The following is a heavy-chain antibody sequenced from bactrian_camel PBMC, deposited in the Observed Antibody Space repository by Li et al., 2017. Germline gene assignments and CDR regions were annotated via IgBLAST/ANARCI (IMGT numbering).Heavy chain of an antibody. Sequence: VQLAESGGGSVQAGGSLRLSCEATQYGGPLAYMGWFRQAPGKKREGVASISPSGLTPHYADSVKGRFTISQDNAKNTLDLQMNNLRPEDSAKYFCAAAAFGVPDPPRPSDFGYWGQGTQVT. CDR3: AAAAFGVPDPPRPSDFGY. CDR2: ISPSGLTP. D-gene: IGHD5*01. J-gene: IGHJ6*01. CDR1: QYGGPLAY. V-gene: IGHV3S63*01.